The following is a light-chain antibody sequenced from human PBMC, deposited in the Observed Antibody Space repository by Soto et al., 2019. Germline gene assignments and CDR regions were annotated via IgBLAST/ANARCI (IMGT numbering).Light chain of an antibody. CDR3: QQSYSTPSHT. Sequence: DIQMTQSPSSLSASVGDRVTITCRTSQSISSYLNWYQQKPGKAPKLLIYAASSLQSGGPSRFSGSGSGTDFTLTISSLQPEDFATYYCQQSYSTPSHTFGGGTKVEIK. V-gene: IGKV1-39*01. J-gene: IGKJ4*01. CDR1: QSISSY. CDR2: AAS.